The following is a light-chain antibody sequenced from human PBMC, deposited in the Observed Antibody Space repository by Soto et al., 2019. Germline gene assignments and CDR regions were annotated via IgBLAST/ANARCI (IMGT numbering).Light chain of an antibody. CDR1: LSVSSN. Sequence: EIVMTQSPATLSVSPGERATLSCRASLSVSSNLAWYQQKPGQAPRLLIYTASTSATGIPARFSGSGTGTEFTLTISSLQSEDFAVYYCQQYNNWPLTFGGGTKVEIK. J-gene: IGKJ4*01. V-gene: IGKV3-15*01. CDR2: TAS. CDR3: QQYNNWPLT.